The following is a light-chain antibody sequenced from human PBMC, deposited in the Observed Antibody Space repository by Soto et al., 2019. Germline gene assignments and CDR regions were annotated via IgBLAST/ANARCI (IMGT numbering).Light chain of an antibody. Sequence: EIVMTQYPATPPVFPGERAPLSCRASLRVSSYLAWYQQQPGPAPRLIIGDASSAATGIPARCSGTGSGTDFTLTINNLAPEDVAFYYRQVRTYWPIAFGRGTRLEI. V-gene: IGKV3-11*01. CDR3: QVRTYWPIA. CDR2: DAS. CDR1: LRVSSY. J-gene: IGKJ5*01.